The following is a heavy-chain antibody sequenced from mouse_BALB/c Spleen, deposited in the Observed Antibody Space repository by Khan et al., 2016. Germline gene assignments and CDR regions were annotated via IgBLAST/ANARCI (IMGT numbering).Heavy chain of an antibody. CDR3: ARSDFYDLYAMDY. V-gene: IGHV3-2*02. CDR1: GYSITSDYA. Sequence: EVQLQESGPGLVKPSQSLSLTCTVTGYSITSDYAWNWIRQFPGNKLEWMGYISYSGSTSYNPSLKSRISITRDTSKNQFFLQLNSVTTEDTATYYSARSDFYDLYAMDYWGQGTSVTVSS. CDR2: ISYSGST. J-gene: IGHJ4*01. D-gene: IGHD2-3*01.